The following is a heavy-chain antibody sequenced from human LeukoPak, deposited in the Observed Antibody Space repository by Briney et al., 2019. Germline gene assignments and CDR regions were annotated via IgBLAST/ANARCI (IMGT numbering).Heavy chain of an antibody. Sequence: GESLKISCKGSGYSFTSYWIGLGRQMPGKGLEWMGIIYPGDSDTRYSPSFQGQVTISVDRSISTAYLQWGSLKASDTAMYYCARHSSGRSPFDYWGQGTLVTVSS. D-gene: IGHD6-19*01. V-gene: IGHV5-51*01. CDR2: IYPGDSDT. CDR1: GYSFTSYW. J-gene: IGHJ4*02. CDR3: ARHSSGRSPFDY.